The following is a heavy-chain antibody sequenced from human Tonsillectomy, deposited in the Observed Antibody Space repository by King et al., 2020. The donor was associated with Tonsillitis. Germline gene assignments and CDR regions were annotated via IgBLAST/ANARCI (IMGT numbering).Heavy chain of an antibody. V-gene: IGHV4-39*01. Sequence: QLQESGPGVVKPSETLSLTCTVSGGYISSSDHYWAWIRQPPGKWLEWIGYMYYRGTIFYNPSLKSRITISGGTSATRFSLKLSSVTAADTAVYFCARYVSGSFDYWGQGALVTVSS. J-gene: IGHJ4*02. CDR2: MYYRGTI. CDR3: ARYVSGSFDY. CDR1: GGYISSSDHY. D-gene: IGHD1-26*01.